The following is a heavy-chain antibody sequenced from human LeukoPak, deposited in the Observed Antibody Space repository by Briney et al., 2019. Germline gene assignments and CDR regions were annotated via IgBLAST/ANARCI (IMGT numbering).Heavy chain of an antibody. J-gene: IGHJ4*02. CDR3: ARTYYDILTGYYLDY. V-gene: IGHV2-70*04. CDR2: IDWDDDK. Sequence: SGPALVKPTQTLTLTCTFSGFSLSTSGMRVSWIRQPPGKALEWLARIDWDDDKFYSTSLKTRLTISKDTSKNQVVLTMTNMDPVDTATYYCARTYYDILTGYYLDYWGQGTLVTVSS. CDR1: GFSLSTSGMR. D-gene: IGHD3-9*01.